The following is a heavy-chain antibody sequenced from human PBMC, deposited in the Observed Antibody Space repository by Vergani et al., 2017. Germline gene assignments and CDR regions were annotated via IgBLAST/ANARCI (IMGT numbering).Heavy chain of an antibody. D-gene: IGHD6-13*01. CDR2: ISYDGSNK. CDR3: AKDSAAAGLDY. V-gene: IGHV3-30*18. Sequence: QVQLVESGGGVVQPGRSLRLSCTASGFTFSSYGMHWVRQAPGKGLEWVAVISYDGSNKYYADSVKGRFTISRDNSKNTLYLQMNSLRAEDTAAYYCAKDSAAAGLDYWGQGTLVTVSS. CDR1: GFTFSSYG. J-gene: IGHJ4*02.